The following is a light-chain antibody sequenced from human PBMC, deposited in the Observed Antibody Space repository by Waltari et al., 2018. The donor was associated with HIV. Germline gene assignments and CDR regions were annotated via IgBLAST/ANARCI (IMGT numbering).Light chain of an antibody. CDR1: QSVSSN. CDR3: QQYNNWHT. Sequence: PATLSVSPGERATLSCRASQSVSSNLAWYQQKPGQAPRLLIYGASTRAAGVPARFSGSGSGTEFTLTISSLQSEDFAVYYCQQYNNWHTFGPGTKVDIK. CDR2: GAS. V-gene: IGKV3-15*01. J-gene: IGKJ3*01.